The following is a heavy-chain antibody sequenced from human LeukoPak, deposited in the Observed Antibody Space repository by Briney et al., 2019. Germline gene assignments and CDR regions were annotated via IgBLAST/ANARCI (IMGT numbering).Heavy chain of an antibody. Sequence: GGSLRLSCAASGFTFSDHYMDWVRQAPGKGLEWLGRIRNKHNKYTTEYAASVQGRFTISREDSKHPLYLQMNSLKTEDTAVYYCARIGNYLDYRGQGTLVTVSS. CDR1: GFTFSDHY. J-gene: IGHJ4*02. CDR3: ARIGNYLDY. V-gene: IGHV3-72*01. CDR2: IRNKHNKYTT. D-gene: IGHD1-26*01.